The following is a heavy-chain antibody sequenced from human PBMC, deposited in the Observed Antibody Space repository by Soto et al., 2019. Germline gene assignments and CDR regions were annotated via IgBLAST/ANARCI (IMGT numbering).Heavy chain of an antibody. Sequence: QVQLVQSGAEMKKPGASVKVSCKTSGYTFTNHGINWVRQAPGQGLEWMGWINPYKSNTNYAQKHQGRDNMTTDTSTSTAYMDLRSLTSDDTAVYYCARDRVAGIWGDAFDLWGQGTMVTVSS. J-gene: IGHJ3*01. CDR1: GYTFTNHG. D-gene: IGHD3-16*01. V-gene: IGHV1-18*04. CDR3: ARDRVAGIWGDAFDL. CDR2: INPYKSNT.